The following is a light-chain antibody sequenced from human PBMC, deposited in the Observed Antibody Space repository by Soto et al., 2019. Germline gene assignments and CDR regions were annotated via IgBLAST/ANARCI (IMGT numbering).Light chain of an antibody. CDR1: SSDVGGYNY. V-gene: IGLV2-14*01. J-gene: IGLJ2*01. Sequence: QSALTQPASVSGSPGQSITIPCTGTSSDVGGYNYVSWYQQHAGKAPKLMIYDVSNRPSGVSNRFSGSKSGNTASLTISGLQAEDEADYYCSSYTSSSTLVVFGGGTNLTVL. CDR2: DVS. CDR3: SSYTSSSTLVV.